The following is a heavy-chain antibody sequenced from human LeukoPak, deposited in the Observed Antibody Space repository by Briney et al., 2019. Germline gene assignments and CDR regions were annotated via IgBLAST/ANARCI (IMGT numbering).Heavy chain of an antibody. CDR2: INPTGGST. CDR1: GYTFNTHS. D-gene: IGHD1-26*01. Sequence: ASVKVSCKASGYTFNTHSITWVRQAPGQGLEWMGLINPTGGSTGYAQKFQGRVTMTRDMSTSTDYMELSSLRSEDTAIYYCARDNSVGDNAWWFDPWGQGTLVTVSS. J-gene: IGHJ5*02. V-gene: IGHV1-46*02. CDR3: ARDNSVGDNAWWFDP.